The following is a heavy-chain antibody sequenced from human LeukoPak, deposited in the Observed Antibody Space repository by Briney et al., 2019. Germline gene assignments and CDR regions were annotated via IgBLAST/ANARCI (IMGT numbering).Heavy chain of an antibody. CDR1: GYTFTSYA. CDR3: ARVFPDVDTYYYGSGSYYPDY. Sequence: GASVKVSCKASGYTFTSYAMHWVRQAPGQRLEWMGWINAGNGNTKYSQKFQGRVTITRDTSASTAYMELSSLRSEDTAVYYCARVFPDVDTYYYGSGSYYPDYWGQGTLVTVSS. J-gene: IGHJ4*02. V-gene: IGHV1-3*01. D-gene: IGHD3-10*01. CDR2: INAGNGNT.